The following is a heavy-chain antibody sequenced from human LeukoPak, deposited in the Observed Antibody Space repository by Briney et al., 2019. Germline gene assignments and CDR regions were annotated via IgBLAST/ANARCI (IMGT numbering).Heavy chain of an antibody. J-gene: IGHJ5*02. CDR3: ARGITTFGVVIQNWFDP. CDR2: IYYSGST. Sequence: SETLSLTCTVSGGSISSYYWSWIRQPPGKGLEWIGYIYYSGSTNYNPSLKSRVTISVDTSKNQFSLKLSSVTAADTAVYYCARGITTFGVVIQNWFDPWGQGTLVTVSS. CDR1: GGSISSYY. D-gene: IGHD3-3*01. V-gene: IGHV4-59*08.